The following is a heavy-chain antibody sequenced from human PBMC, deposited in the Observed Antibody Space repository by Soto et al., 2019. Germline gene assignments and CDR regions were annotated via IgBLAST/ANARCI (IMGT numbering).Heavy chain of an antibody. V-gene: IGHV3-21*01. CDR1: GFTFSSYS. J-gene: IGHJ5*02. Sequence: GGSLRLSCAASGFTFSSYSMNWVRQAPGKGLEWVSSISSSSSYIYYADSVKGRFTISRDNAKNSLYLQMNSLRAEDTAVYYCARGKIAAAKFEPWGQGTLVTVSS. CDR3: ARGKIAAAKFEP. D-gene: IGHD6-13*01. CDR2: ISSSSSYI.